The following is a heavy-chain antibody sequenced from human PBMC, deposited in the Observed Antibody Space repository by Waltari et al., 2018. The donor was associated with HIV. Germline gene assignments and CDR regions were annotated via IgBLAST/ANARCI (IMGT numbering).Heavy chain of an antibody. J-gene: IGHJ4*02. V-gene: IGHV4-34*01. CDR2: NNHSGST. CDR1: GGSFSGYY. CDR3: VRGGRWLQYGYYFDY. D-gene: IGHD5-12*01. Sequence: QVQLQQWGAGLLKPSETLSLTCAVYGGSFSGYYWSWIRQPPGKGLEWIGENNHSGSTNYNPSLKSRVTITVDTSKKQFSLKLSSVTAADTAVYYCVRGGRWLQYGYYFDYWGQGTLVTVSS.